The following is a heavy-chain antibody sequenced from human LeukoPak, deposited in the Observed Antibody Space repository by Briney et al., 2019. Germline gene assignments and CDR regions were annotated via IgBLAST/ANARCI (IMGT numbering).Heavy chain of an antibody. CDR1: GGSTSSDY. CDR3: ARHCDGYNCFDI. CDR2: VYNSGDT. Sequence: SETLSLTCTVSGGSTSSDYWSWVRQSPGKGLEWVGYVYNSGDTGKNPSLKSRVTISVDTSKNQFSLKLSSVTAADTAVYYCARHCDGYNCFDIWGQGTMVTVSS. V-gene: IGHV4-59*08. J-gene: IGHJ3*02. D-gene: IGHD5-24*01.